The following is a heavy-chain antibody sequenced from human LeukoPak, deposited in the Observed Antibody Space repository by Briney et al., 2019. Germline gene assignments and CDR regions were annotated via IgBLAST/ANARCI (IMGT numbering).Heavy chain of an antibody. Sequence: GGSLQISCKGSGCIFTSYWISGVRQLPGKGREGMGRIDTSDSYTNYSPSFQGHVTISADQSLSTAYLQWSSLKASATAMYCCASLGMVRGGRLGGYWGQGTLVTVSS. V-gene: IGHV5-10-1*01. J-gene: IGHJ4*02. D-gene: IGHD3-10*01. CDR1: GCIFTSYW. CDR3: ASLGMVRGGRLGGY. CDR2: IDTSDSYT.